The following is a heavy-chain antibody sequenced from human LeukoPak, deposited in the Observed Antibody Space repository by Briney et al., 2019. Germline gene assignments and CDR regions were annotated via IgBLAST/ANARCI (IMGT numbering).Heavy chain of an antibody. D-gene: IGHD2-21*02. CDR1: GFTFSSYS. CDR3: ARDQGMVVTATLDY. CDR2: ISSSSSYI. V-gene: IGHV3-21*01. Sequence: PGGSLRLSCAASGFTFSSYSMNWVRQAPGKGLEWVSSISSSSSYIYYADSVKGRFTISRDNAKNSLYLQMNSLRAEDTAVYYCARDQGMVVTATLDYWGQGTLVTVSS. J-gene: IGHJ4*02.